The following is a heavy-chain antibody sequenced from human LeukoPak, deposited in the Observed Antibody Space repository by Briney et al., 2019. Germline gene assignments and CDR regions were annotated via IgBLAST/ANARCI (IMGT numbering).Heavy chain of an antibody. Sequence: ASVKVSCKASGYTFTGYYMHWVRRAPGQGLEWMGWINPNSGGTNYAQKFQGRVTMTRDTSISTAYMELSRLRSDDTAVYYCARDVVTMVRGVIPWFDPWGQGTLVTVSS. D-gene: IGHD3-10*01. CDR1: GYTFTGYY. CDR3: ARDVVTMVRGVIPWFDP. CDR2: INPNSGGT. V-gene: IGHV1-2*02. J-gene: IGHJ5*02.